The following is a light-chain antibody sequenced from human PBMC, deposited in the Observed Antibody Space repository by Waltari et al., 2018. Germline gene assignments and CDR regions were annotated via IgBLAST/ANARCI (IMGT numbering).Light chain of an antibody. V-gene: IGLV2-11*01. Sequence: QSALPQPRSVSGSPGQSVTLSFTGTSSDLGPYNSVSWYQHHPGKAPKLIIYDVNKRPSGVPDRFSGSRSGYTASLTISGLQTADEADFYCCAYVGTSALYVFGTGTKVTVL. CDR2: DVN. CDR1: SSDLGPYNS. CDR3: CAYVGTSALYV. J-gene: IGLJ1*01.